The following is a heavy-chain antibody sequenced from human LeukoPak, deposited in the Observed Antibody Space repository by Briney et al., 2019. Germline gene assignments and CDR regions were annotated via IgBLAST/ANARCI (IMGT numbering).Heavy chain of an antibody. CDR3: ASDEGNYFDY. J-gene: IGHJ4*02. CDR2: ISRNSTYI. V-gene: IGHV3-21*01. CDR1: GFTFSNYA. Sequence: GGSPRLSCAASGFTFSNYAMSWVRQAPGKGLEWVASISRNSTYIHYADSVKGRFTISRDNARNSLFLQMNSLRAEDTAIYYCASDEGNYFDYWGQGTLVTVSS.